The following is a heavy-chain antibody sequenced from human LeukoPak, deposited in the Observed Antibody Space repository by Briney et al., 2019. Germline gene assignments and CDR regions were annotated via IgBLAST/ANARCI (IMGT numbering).Heavy chain of an antibody. V-gene: IGHV4-59*01. D-gene: IGHD1-1*01. Sequence: PSETLSLTCTVSGDSISSCYWRWIRQPPGGGLVWIGYSYYSGSTNYNPSLRSLVTISVDTSKNQFCLKLSSVTAAETAVYYWARQLGFDAFDIWGQGTMVTVSS. J-gene: IGHJ3*02. CDR3: ARQLGFDAFDI. CDR2: SYYSGST. CDR1: GDSISSCY.